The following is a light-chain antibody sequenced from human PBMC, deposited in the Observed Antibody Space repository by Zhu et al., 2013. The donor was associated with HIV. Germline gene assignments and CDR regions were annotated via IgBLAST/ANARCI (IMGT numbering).Light chain of an antibody. J-gene: IGKJ2*03. CDR1: QSVTSSY. CDR3: QQRSNWPLLYS. CDR2: GAS. Sequence: EIVLTQSPGTLSLSPGERATLSCRASQSVTSSYLAWYQQNPGQAPRLLIYGASSRATGIPDRFSGSGSGTDFTLTISSLEPEDFAVYYCQQRSNWPLLYSFGQGTKLEMK. V-gene: IGKV3D-20*02.